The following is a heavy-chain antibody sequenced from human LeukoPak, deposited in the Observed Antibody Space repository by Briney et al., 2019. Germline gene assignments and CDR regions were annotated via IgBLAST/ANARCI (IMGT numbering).Heavy chain of an antibody. D-gene: IGHD3-22*01. Sequence: GASVKVSCKASGYTFTSYGSSWVRQAPGQGLEWMGWISAYNGNTNYAQKLQGRVTMTRDTSTSTVYMELSSLRSEDTAVYYCARGGNYYDSSGYPDYWGQGTLVTVSS. CDR3: ARGGNYYDSSGYPDY. J-gene: IGHJ4*02. V-gene: IGHV1-18*01. CDR2: ISAYNGNT. CDR1: GYTFTSYG.